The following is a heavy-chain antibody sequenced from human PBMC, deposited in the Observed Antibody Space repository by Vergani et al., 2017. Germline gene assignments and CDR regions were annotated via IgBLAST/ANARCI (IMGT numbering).Heavy chain of an antibody. Sequence: EVQLVESGGGLIHPGGSLRLSCEGSGFSFSGYWMHWVRQSPEKGLVWVSRIKSDGSITNYADSVKGRFTISRDNAKNTLYLERNSLRGDDTAIYYCVRARCSSPCFMSNWFDSWGQGTLVTVSS. V-gene: IGHV3-74*01. D-gene: IGHD2-2*01. CDR2: IKSDGSIT. J-gene: IGHJ5*01. CDR1: GFSFSGYW. CDR3: VRARCSSPCFMSNWFDS.